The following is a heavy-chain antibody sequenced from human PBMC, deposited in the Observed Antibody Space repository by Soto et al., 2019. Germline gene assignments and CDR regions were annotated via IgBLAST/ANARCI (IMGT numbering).Heavy chain of an antibody. CDR2: IYYSGST. V-gene: IGHV4-59*01. D-gene: IGHD1-26*01. Sequence: QVQLQESGPGLVKPSETLSLTCTVSGASISSYYWSWIRQPPGKGLEWIGYIYYSGSTDYNPSLKSRVTISVDMSKNQFSLKLSSVTAADTALYYCARVMYGEVSGNYYSYGMDVWGQGTTVTVSS. CDR3: ARVMYGEVSGNYYSYGMDV. J-gene: IGHJ6*02. CDR1: GASISSYY.